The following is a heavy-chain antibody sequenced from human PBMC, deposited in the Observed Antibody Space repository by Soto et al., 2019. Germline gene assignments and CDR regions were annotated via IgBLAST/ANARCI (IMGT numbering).Heavy chain of an antibody. Sequence: EVQLVESGGGLVQPGGSLRLSCASSGFTFSSYSMNWVRQAPGKGLEWVSYISSSSSTIYYADSVKGRFTISRDNAKNSLYLQMNSLRAEDTAVYYCARAADSSGLNWFDPWGQGTLVTVSS. CDR3: ARAADSSGLNWFDP. V-gene: IGHV3-48*01. D-gene: IGHD6-19*01. CDR1: GFTFSSYS. CDR2: ISSSSSTI. J-gene: IGHJ5*02.